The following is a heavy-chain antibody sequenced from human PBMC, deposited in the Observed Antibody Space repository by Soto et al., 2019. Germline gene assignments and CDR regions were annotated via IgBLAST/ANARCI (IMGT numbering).Heavy chain of an antibody. Sequence: GGSLILSCAASGFTFSSYSMNWVRQAPGKGLEWVSSISSSSYIYYADSVKGRFTISRDNAKNSLYLQMNSLRAEDTAVYYCARDTRYADYVRWFDSWGQGTLVTVSS. V-gene: IGHV3-21*01. D-gene: IGHD4-17*01. J-gene: IGHJ5*01. CDR2: ISSSSYI. CDR3: ARDTRYADYVRWFDS. CDR1: GFTFSSYS.